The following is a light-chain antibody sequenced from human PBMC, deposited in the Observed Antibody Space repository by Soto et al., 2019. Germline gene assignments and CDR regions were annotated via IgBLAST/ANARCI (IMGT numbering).Light chain of an antibody. Sequence: DIQMTQSPSSLSASVGDRVTITCRASQSISSYLNWYQQNPGKAPKLLIYAASSLQSGVPSRFSGSGSGTDFTLTISSLQPEDFATYYCQQSYSTPTPTYTFGQGTKLEIK. J-gene: IGKJ2*01. CDR3: QQSYSTPTPTYT. CDR1: QSISSY. V-gene: IGKV1-39*01. CDR2: AAS.